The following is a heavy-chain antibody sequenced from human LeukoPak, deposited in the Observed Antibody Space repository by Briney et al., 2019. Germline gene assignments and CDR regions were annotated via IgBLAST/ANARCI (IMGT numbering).Heavy chain of an antibody. V-gene: IGHV3-74*01. CDR1: GITFSGYW. D-gene: IGHD3-10*01. Sequence: GGSLRLSCAASGITFSGYWMLWVRQAPGKGLVWVSRINPDGSVTDYAESVRGRFTISRDNSKNTLYLQMNSLRAEDTAVYYCAKEVRESAWYYFDYWGQGTLVTVSS. CDR2: INPDGSVT. J-gene: IGHJ4*02. CDR3: AKEVRESAWYYFDY.